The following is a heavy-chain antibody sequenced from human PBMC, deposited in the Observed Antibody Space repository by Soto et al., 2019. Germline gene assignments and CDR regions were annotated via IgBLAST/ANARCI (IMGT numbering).Heavy chain of an antibody. CDR3: AALWFGELAFNY. CDR1: VYSHRSIYY. D-gene: IGHD3-10*01. V-gene: IGHV4-38-2*02. CDR2: VYHNGIM. Sequence: SLTSSVSVYSHRSIYYWSWVRQAPGKGLEWLGSVYHNGIMFHNPSFQSRVTISVDTSKNQFSLNLRSVTAADTAVYYCAALWFGELAFNYWGHGILVTVSS. J-gene: IGHJ4*01.